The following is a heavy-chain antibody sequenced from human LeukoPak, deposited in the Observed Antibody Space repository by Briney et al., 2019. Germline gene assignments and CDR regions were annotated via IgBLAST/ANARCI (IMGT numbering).Heavy chain of an antibody. CDR1: GGSISSSSYY. V-gene: IGHV4-39*07. J-gene: IGHJ4*02. CDR3: ARGNSAYYDFWSGYHLDY. Sequence: SETLSLTCTVSGGSISSSSYYWGWIRQPPGKGLEWIGSIYYSGSTNYNPSLKSRVTISVDTSKNQFSLKLSSVTAADTAVYYCARGNSAYYDFWSGYHLDYWGQGTLVTVSS. CDR2: IYYSGST. D-gene: IGHD3-3*01.